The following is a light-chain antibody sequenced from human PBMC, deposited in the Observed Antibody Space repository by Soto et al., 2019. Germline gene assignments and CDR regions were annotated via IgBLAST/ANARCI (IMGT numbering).Light chain of an antibody. CDR3: QHYNNWPPWT. V-gene: IGKV3-15*01. CDR2: GAS. J-gene: IGKJ1*01. CDR1: QSISTN. Sequence: IVMTQSLVTMSVSPGERATLSCRASQSISTNLAWYQQKPGQAPRLLIYGASTRATGIPARFSGGGSGTEFTLTISSLQSEDFAVYYCQHYNNWPPWTFGQGTKVETK.